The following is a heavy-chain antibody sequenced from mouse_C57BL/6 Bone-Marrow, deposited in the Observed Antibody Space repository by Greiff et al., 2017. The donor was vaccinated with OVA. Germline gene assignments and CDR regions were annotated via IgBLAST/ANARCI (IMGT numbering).Heavy chain of an antibody. CDR3: ARSYYSNYVAWFAY. V-gene: IGHV5-12*01. D-gene: IGHD2-5*01. J-gene: IGHJ3*01. Sequence: EVQLQESGGGLVQPGGSLKLSCAASGFTFSDYYMYWVRQTPEKRLEWVAYISNGGGSTYYPDTVKGRFTISRDNAKNTLYLQMSHLKSKDTALYYCARSYYSNYVAWFAYWGQGTLVTVSA. CDR2: ISNGGGST. CDR1: GFTFSDYY.